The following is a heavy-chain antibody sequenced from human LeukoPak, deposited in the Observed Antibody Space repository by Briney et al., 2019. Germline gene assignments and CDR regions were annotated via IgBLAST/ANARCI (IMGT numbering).Heavy chain of an antibody. Sequence: SETLSLTCTVSGSSISSYYWSWIRQPPGKGLEWIGYIYYSGSTNYNPSLKSRVTISVDTSKNQFSLKLSSVTAADTAVYYCASSGSHNWFDPWGQGTLVTVSS. D-gene: IGHD1-26*01. CDR2: IYYSGST. J-gene: IGHJ5*02. V-gene: IGHV4-59*12. CDR1: GSSISSYY. CDR3: ASSGSHNWFDP.